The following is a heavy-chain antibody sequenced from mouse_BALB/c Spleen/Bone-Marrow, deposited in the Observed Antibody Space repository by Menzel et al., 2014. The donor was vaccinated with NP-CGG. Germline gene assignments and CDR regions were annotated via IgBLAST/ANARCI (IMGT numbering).Heavy chain of an antibody. V-gene: IGHV14-3*02. CDR2: IDPANGNT. CDR1: GFNIKDTY. CDR3: SSYAMDY. Sequence: VQLQQSGAELVKPGASVKLSCTASGFNIKDTYMHWVKQRPEQGLEWIGRIDPANGNTKYDSKFQGKATITADASSNTAYLQLSSLTSEDTAVYYGSSYAMDYWGQGTSVTVSA. J-gene: IGHJ4*01.